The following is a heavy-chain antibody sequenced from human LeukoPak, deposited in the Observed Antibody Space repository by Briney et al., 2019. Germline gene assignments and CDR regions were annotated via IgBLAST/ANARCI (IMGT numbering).Heavy chain of an antibody. D-gene: IGHD6-6*01. CDR1: GGSFSSYY. J-gene: IGHJ6*03. CDR2: INRSGST. CDR3: ARSREQLVLVYYYYMDV. Sequence: SETLSLTCAVYGGSFSSYYWSWIRQPPGKGLEWIGEINRSGSTNYNPSLKSRVTISVDTSKNQFSLKLNSVTAADTAVYYCARSREQLVLVYYYYMDVWGKGTTVTVSS. V-gene: IGHV4-34*01.